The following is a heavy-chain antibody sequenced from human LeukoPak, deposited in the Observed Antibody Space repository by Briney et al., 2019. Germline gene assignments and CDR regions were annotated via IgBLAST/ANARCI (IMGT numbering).Heavy chain of an antibody. CDR3: TKDDDSTSYYFDY. CDR1: GFTFSSYW. CDR2: INSDGSTT. J-gene: IGHJ4*02. D-gene: IGHD2-2*01. Sequence: GGSLRLSCAASGFTFSSYWMYWVRQAPGKGLVWVSRINSDGSTTSYADSAKGRFTISRDNAKNTLYLQMNSLRAEDTAVYYCTKDDDSTSYYFDYWGQGTLVTVSS. V-gene: IGHV3-74*01.